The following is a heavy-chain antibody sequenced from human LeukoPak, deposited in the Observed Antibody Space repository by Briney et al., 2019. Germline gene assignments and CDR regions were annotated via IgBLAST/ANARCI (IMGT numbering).Heavy chain of an antibody. D-gene: IGHD3-10*01. V-gene: IGHV3-21*01. Sequence: MTGGSLRLSCAASGFTFSSYSMTWVRQAPGKGLEWVSSISSSSSYIYYADSVKGRFTISRDNAKNSLYLQMNSLRAEDTAVYYCARFGIPRGFDYWGQGTLVTVSS. CDR3: ARFGIPRGFDY. CDR1: GFTFSSYS. J-gene: IGHJ4*02. CDR2: ISSSSSYI.